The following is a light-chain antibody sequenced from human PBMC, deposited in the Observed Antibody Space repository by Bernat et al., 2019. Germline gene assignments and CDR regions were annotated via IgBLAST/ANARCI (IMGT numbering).Light chain of an antibody. CDR2: KVS. CDR3: MKGTHLPLWT. J-gene: IGKJ1*01. Sequence: DVVMTQSPLSLLVTLGQPASISCRSSQSLVHTDRNTYLNWFHQRPGQPPRRLIHKVSNRDSGIPDRFSGSGSGTYFTLEISRVEAEDAGLYYCMKGTHLPLWTFGQGNRVELE. V-gene: IGKV2-30*02. CDR1: QSLVHTDRNTY.